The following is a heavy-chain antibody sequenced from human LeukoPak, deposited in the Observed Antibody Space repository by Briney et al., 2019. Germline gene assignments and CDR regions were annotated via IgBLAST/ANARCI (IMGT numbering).Heavy chain of an antibody. CDR1: GGSISSGDYY. Sequence: PPETLSLTCTVSGGSISSGDYYWSWIRQPPGKGLEWIGYIYYSGSTYYNPSLKSRVTISVDTSKNQFSLKLSSVTAADTAVYYCARARYCSSTSCYRSAYYMDVWGKGTTVTVSS. J-gene: IGHJ6*03. CDR2: IYYSGST. CDR3: ARARYCSSTSCYRSAYYMDV. D-gene: IGHD2-2*01. V-gene: IGHV4-30-4*08.